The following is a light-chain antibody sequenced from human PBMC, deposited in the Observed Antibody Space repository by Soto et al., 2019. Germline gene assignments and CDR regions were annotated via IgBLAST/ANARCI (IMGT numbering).Light chain of an antibody. CDR1: SSDVGNYNL. CDR3: CSYAGTNYV. V-gene: IGLV2-23*02. Sequence: QSALTQPAPVSGSPGQSITISCTGTSSDVGNYNLVSWYQHHPGKAPKLMIYEVSKRPSGVSNRFSGSKSGDTASLTISGLQAEDEADYYCCSYAGTNYVFGPGTKVTVL. CDR2: EVS. J-gene: IGLJ1*01.